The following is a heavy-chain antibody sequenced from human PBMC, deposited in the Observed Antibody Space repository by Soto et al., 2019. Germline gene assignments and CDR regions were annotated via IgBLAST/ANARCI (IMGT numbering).Heavy chain of an antibody. J-gene: IGHJ4*02. CDR1: GGSISSYY. D-gene: IGHD1-20*01. CDR3: ARPTYNSGSPFDY. Sequence: QVQLQVSGPGLAKPSETLSLTCTVSGGSISSYYWSWIRQPPGKGLEWIGYIYYSGSTNYNPSLKSRVTISVDTSKNQFSLKLSSVTAADTAVYYCARPTYNSGSPFDYWGQGTLVTVSS. CDR2: IYYSGST. V-gene: IGHV4-59*01.